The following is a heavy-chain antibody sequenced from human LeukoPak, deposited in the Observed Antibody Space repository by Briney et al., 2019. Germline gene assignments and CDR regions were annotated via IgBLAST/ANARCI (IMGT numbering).Heavy chain of an antibody. D-gene: IGHD3-10*01. J-gene: IGHJ4*02. V-gene: IGHV3-23*01. CDR2: ISGNRDT. CDR3: AKASSVSSTDAVR. Sequence: GGSLRLSGAASGFTCSSFTMRWVGQGPGRGREGGSIISGNRDTFYAESVQGRFTLSTDTSTNTVYFQLNNLRAEDTAIYYCAKASSVSSTDAVRWGQGTLVTVSS. CDR1: GFTCSSFT.